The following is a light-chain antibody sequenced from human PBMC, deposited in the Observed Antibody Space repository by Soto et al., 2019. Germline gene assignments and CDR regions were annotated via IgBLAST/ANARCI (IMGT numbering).Light chain of an antibody. Sequence: DIHMTQFPSTLSAYLGDIVTITFRASQSISSWLAWYQQKPGKAPKLLIYKASTLETGVPSRFSGSGSGTEFTLSISSLQPDDFGTYYCQEYNAYSMTFGQGTRLEIK. CDR2: KAS. J-gene: IGKJ5*01. V-gene: IGKV1-5*03. CDR1: QSISSW. CDR3: QEYNAYSMT.